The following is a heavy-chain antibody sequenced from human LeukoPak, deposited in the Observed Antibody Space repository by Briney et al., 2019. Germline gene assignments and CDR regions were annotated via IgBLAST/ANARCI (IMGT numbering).Heavy chain of an antibody. CDR2: IYPGDSDT. D-gene: IGHD3-10*01. Sequence: GESLKISCKGSGYSFTSYWSGWVRQMPGKGLEWMGFIYPGDSDTRYSPSFQGQVTISADKSISTAYLQWRSLKASDTAMYYCASHTYYYGSGHYYYYYMDVWGKGTTVTVPS. CDR1: GYSFTSYW. V-gene: IGHV5-51*01. J-gene: IGHJ6*03. CDR3: ASHTYYYGSGHYYYYYMDV.